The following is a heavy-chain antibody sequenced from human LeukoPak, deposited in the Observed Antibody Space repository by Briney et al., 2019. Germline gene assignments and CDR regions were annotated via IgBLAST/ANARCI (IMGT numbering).Heavy chain of an antibody. V-gene: IGHV3-48*01. CDR3: ARAVDTAMDPSTPYDAFDI. D-gene: IGHD5-18*01. J-gene: IGHJ3*02. CDR1: GFTSSSYS. Sequence: GSLRLSCAASGFTSSSYSMNWVRQAPGKGLEWVSYISSSSSTIYYADSVKGRFTISRDNAKNSLYLQMNSLRAEDTAVYYCARAVDTAMDPSTPYDAFDIWGQGTMVTVSS. CDR2: ISSSSSTI.